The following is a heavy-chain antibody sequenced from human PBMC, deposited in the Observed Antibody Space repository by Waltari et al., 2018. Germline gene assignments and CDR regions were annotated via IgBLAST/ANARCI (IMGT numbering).Heavy chain of an antibody. V-gene: IGHV3-7*01. Sequence: EVQLVESGGGLVQPGGSLRLSCAASGFSFRAYWMPWVRQPPGKGLECVDNIKGDGSKENYVDSVKGRFSMSTDIAKNSLFLQMTSLRAEDTAVYYCARDYNYFSDSMWYDAFDIWGQGTMVTVSS. CDR1: GFSFRAYW. CDR2: IKGDGSKE. D-gene: IGHD2-15*01. J-gene: IGHJ3*02. CDR3: ARDYNYFSDSMWYDAFDI.